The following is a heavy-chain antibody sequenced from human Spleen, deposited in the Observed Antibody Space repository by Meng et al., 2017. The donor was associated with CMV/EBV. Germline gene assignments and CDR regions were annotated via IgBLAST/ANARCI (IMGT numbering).Heavy chain of an antibody. CDR2: MSWNSGTI. CDR3: AKGGRAFDY. Sequence: GGSLRLSCAVSGFTFNDYAMHWVRQAPGKGLEWVSSMSWNSGTIDYADSVKGRFTISRDNARNSLYLQMNSLRADDTALYYCAKGGRAFDYWGQGTLVTVS. J-gene: IGHJ4*02. D-gene: IGHD3-16*01. V-gene: IGHV3-9*01. CDR1: GFTFNDYA.